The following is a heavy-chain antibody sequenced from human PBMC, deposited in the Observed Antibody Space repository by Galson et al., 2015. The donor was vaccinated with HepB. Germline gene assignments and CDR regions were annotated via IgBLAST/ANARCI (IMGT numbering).Heavy chain of an antibody. CDR2: IIPIFGVA. V-gene: IGHV1-69*13. D-gene: IGHD6-19*01. Sequence: AVKVSCKASGGTFSSYAISWVRQAPGQGLEWMGGIIPIFGVANYAQKFQGRVTITADESTSTAYMELSSLRSEDTAVYYCARATAPTGAVPTDSWGPGTLVTVSS. CDR1: GGTFSSYA. J-gene: IGHJ4*02. CDR3: ARATAPTGAVPTDS.